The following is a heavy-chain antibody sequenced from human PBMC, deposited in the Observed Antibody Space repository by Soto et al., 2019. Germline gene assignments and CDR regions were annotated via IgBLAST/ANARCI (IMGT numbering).Heavy chain of an antibody. CDR3: AAGDIVVVPADYYYYYGMDV. CDR2: ISAYNGNT. D-gene: IGHD2-2*01. CDR1: GYTFTRYG. V-gene: IGHV1-18*01. J-gene: IGHJ6*02. Sequence: ASVKVSCKTSGYTFTRYGISWVRQAPGQGLEWMGWISAYNGNTNYAQKLQGRVTMTTDTSTSTAYMELRSLRSEDTAVYYCAAGDIVVVPADYYYYYGMDVWGQGTTVTVSS.